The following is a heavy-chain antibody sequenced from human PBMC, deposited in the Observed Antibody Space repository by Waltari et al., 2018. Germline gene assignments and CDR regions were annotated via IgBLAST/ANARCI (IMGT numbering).Heavy chain of an antibody. D-gene: IGHD2-2*01. V-gene: IGHV7-4-1*02. CDR3: AREVVPAATIVVNWFDP. Sequence: QVQLVQSGSELKTPGASVKVSCKASGYTFTNYAINLLRQAPGQGLELRGWIKTNTGNPTYVQGFTGRFVFSLDTSVSTAYLQINSLKADDTAVYYCAREVVPAATIVVNWFDPWGQGTLVTVSS. CDR2: IKTNTGNP. CDR1: GYTFTNYA. J-gene: IGHJ5*02.